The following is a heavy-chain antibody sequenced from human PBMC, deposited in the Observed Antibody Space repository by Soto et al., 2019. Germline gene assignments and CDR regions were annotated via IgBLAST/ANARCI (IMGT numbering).Heavy chain of an antibody. CDR3: VRGLGNRDSSWEVMDY. CDR1: GYTFTSYY. V-gene: IGHV1-46*01. J-gene: IGHJ4*02. CDR2: INPSGGST. D-gene: IGHD3-22*01. Sequence: QVQLVQSGAEVKKPGASVKVSCKASGYTFTSYYMHWVRQAPGQGLEWMGIINPSGGSTSYAQKFQGRVTMTRDTSTSTVYMELSSLRSEDTAVYYCVRGLGNRDSSWEVMDYWGQGTLVTVSS.